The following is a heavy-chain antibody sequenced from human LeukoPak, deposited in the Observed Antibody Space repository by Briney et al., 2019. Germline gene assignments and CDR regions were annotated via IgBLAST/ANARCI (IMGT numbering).Heavy chain of an antibody. CDR2: IKHSGST. J-gene: IGHJ4*02. D-gene: IGHD1-26*01. V-gene: IGHV4-34*01. CDR3: ARASGSYFDY. Sequence: PSETLSLTCAVYAGSFSGYYWSWIRQPPGKGLEWIGEIKHSGSTNRNPSLKSRVIISVDTSKNQFSLKLSSVTAADTAVYYCARASGSYFDYWGQGTLVTVSS. CDR1: AGSFSGYY.